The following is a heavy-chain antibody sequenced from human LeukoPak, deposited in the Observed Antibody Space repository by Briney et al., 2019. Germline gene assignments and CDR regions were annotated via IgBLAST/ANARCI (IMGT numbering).Heavy chain of an antibody. CDR3: ARERAGLRSYYFDC. D-gene: IGHD3-10*01. V-gene: IGHV3-30*03. CDR1: GLIFSSDC. J-gene: IGHJ4*02. CDR2: ISDVGNIT. Sequence: PGGSLRLSCAASGLIFSSDCMHWVRQAPGKGLEWVAFISDVGNITYYTDSVKGRFTISRDNSKNTLYLQMNSLRAEDTAVYYCARERAGLRSYYFDCWGQGTMLAVSS.